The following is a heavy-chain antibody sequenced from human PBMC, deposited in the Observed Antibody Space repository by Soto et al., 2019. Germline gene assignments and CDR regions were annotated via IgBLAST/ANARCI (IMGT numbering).Heavy chain of an antibody. D-gene: IGHD1-26*01. V-gene: IGHV1-3*01. J-gene: IGHJ6*02. Sequence: ASVKVSCKASGYTFTSYAMHWVRQAPGQRLEWMGWINAGNSNTKYSQKFQGRVTITRDTSASTAYMELSSLRSEDTAVYYCARDAHSGSYSYYYYGMDVWGQGTTVTVSS. CDR2: INAGNSNT. CDR1: GYTFTSYA. CDR3: ARDAHSGSYSYYYYGMDV.